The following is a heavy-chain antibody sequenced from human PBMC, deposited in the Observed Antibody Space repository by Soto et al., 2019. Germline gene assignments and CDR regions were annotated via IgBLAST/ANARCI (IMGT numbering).Heavy chain of an antibody. CDR3: AHRPRGYSYHFDY. V-gene: IGHV2-5*01. CDR2: IYWYDDE. Sequence: QITLKEAGPPLVKPTQTLTLTCTFSGFSLTTRGVGVGWIRQPPGKALEWLALIYWYDDEGYSPSLKSRLTINEATSKTPEVPTMTNMAPVDTATYSCAHRPRGYSYHFDYWGQGTLLTVSS. J-gene: IGHJ4*02. D-gene: IGHD5-18*01. CDR1: GFSLTTRGVG.